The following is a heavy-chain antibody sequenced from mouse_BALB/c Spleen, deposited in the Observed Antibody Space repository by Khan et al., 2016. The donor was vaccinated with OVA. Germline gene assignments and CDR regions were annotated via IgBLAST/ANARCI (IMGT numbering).Heavy chain of an antibody. Sequence: QVQLKESGTELARPGASVKMSCKASGYTFTTYTIHWVKQRPGQGLEWIGYIIPSNDYTNYNQKFKDMATLTADKSSSTAYMQLSSLTSEDSAVYYCAREGAYYRSDGWFAYWGQGTLVTVSA. CDR3: AREGAYYRSDGWFAY. D-gene: IGHD2-14*01. J-gene: IGHJ3*01. V-gene: IGHV1-4*01. CDR1: GYTFTTYT. CDR2: IIPSNDYT.